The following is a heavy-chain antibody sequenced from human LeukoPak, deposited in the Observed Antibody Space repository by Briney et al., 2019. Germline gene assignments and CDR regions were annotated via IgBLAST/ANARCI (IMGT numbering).Heavy chain of an antibody. Sequence: SETLSLTCTVSGYSISSGYYWGWIRQPPGKGLEWIGSIYHSGSTYYSPSLKSRVTISVDTSKNQFSLKLSSVTAADTAVYYCARDIAAAVHFLDYWGQGTLVTVSS. D-gene: IGHD6-13*01. V-gene: IGHV4-38-2*02. CDR3: ARDIAAAVHFLDY. CDR1: GYSISSGYY. J-gene: IGHJ4*02. CDR2: IYHSGST.